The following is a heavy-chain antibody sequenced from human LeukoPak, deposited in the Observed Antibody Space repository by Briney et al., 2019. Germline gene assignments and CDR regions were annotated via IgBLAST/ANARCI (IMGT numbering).Heavy chain of an antibody. D-gene: IGHD3-16*02. CDR3: ARESNDYVWGSYRSFDY. Sequence: PGGSLRLSCAASGFTFSSYGMHWVCQAPGKGLEWVAVIWYDGSNKYYADSVKGRFTISRDNSKNTLYLQMNSPRAEDTAVYYCARESNDYVWGSYRSFDYWGQGTLVTVSS. CDR2: IWYDGSNK. V-gene: IGHV3-33*01. CDR1: GFTFSSYG. J-gene: IGHJ4*02.